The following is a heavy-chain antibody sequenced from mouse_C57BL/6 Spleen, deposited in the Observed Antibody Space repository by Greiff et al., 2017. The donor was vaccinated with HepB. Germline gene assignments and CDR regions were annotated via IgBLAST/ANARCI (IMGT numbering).Heavy chain of an antibody. V-gene: IGHV1-82*01. Sequence: VQLQQSGPELVKPGASVKISCKASGYAFSSSWMNWVKQRPGKGLEWIGRIYPGDGDTNYNGKFKGKATLTADKSSSTAYMQLSSLTSEDSAVYVCARDALYYYGSSYNYFDYWGQGTTLTVSS. J-gene: IGHJ2*01. CDR2: IYPGDGDT. CDR1: GYAFSSSW. D-gene: IGHD1-1*01. CDR3: ARDALYYYGSSYNYFDY.